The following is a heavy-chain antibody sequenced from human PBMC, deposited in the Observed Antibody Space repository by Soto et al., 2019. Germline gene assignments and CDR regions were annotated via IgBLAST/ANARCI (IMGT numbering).Heavy chain of an antibody. CDR2: IKQDGSEK. V-gene: IGHV3-7*01. D-gene: IGHD2-8*02. Sequence: GGSLRLSCAASGFTFSSYWMSWVRQAPGKGLEWVANIKQDGSEKYYVDSVKGRFTISRDNAKNSLYLQMNSLRAEDTAVYYCARDSTGGDSDAFDIWGQGTMVTVSS. CDR3: ARDSTGGDSDAFDI. CDR1: GFTFSSYW. J-gene: IGHJ3*02.